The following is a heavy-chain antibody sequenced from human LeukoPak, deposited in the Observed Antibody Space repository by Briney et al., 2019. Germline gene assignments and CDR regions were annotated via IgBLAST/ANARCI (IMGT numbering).Heavy chain of an antibody. J-gene: IGHJ6*03. D-gene: IGHD6-6*01. CDR2: ISSSSSYI. CDR1: GFTFSSYS. CDR3: ARDEYSSSSRYYYYMDV. Sequence: NPGGSLRLAWAASGFTFSSYSMDCVREAPEKGVECVSSISSSSSYIYYPGSVKVQFTISRDNAKNSLYLQMNSLRAEDTAAYYCARDEYSSSSRYYYYMDVWGKGTTVTASS. V-gene: IGHV3-21*01.